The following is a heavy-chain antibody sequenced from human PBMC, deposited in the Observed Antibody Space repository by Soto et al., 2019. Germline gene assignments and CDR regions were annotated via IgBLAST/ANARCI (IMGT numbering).Heavy chain of an antibody. D-gene: IGHD5-18*01. V-gene: IGHV1-18*01. Sequence: ASVKVSCKASGGTFSSYAISWVRQAPGQGLEWMGWTSAYNGNTNYAQKLQGRVTMTTDTSTSTAYMELRSLRSDDTAVYYCARDKGHSSSYYYGMDVWGQGTTVTVSS. CDR2: TSAYNGNT. CDR3: ARDKGHSSSYYYGMDV. J-gene: IGHJ6*02. CDR1: GGTFSSYA.